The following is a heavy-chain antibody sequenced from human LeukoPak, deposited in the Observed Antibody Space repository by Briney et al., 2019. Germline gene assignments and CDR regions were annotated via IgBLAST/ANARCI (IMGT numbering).Heavy chain of an antibody. Sequence: PGGSLRLSCVASGFSFSSYSMNWVRQAPGQGLEWVSFISTVSDTIHYADSVKGRFTISRDNAKNSLYLQLNRLRAEDTAVYYCARTPNWVFDDWGQGTLVTVSS. CDR1: GFSFSSYS. V-gene: IGHV3-48*04. J-gene: IGHJ4*02. D-gene: IGHD2-15*01. CDR2: ISTVSDTI. CDR3: ARTPNWVFDD.